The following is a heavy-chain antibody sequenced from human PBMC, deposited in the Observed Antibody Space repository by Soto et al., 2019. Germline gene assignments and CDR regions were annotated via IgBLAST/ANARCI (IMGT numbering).Heavy chain of an antibody. D-gene: IGHD7-27*01. V-gene: IGHV1-46*01. CDR2: INPSGGST. CDR3: ARERDPGAHWFDP. CDR1: GYTFTIYY. J-gene: IGHJ5*02. Sequence: GSVKVCCKASGYTFTIYYMHWVRQAPGQGLEWMGIINPSGGSTSYAQKFQGRVTMTRDTSTSTVYMELSSLRSEDTAVYYSARERDPGAHWFDPWGQGTLVTASS.